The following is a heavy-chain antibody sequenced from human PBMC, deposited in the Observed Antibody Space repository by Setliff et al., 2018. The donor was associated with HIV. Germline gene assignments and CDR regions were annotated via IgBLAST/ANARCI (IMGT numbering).Heavy chain of an antibody. D-gene: IGHD5-12*01. Sequence: SETLSLTCAVSGYSISSGYYWGWIRQPPGKGLEWIGSIYHSGSTYYNPSLKSRVTISVDTSKNQFSLKLSSVTAADTAVYYCARMYSGYTLTGPYWGQGTLVTVSS. CDR1: GYSISSGYY. J-gene: IGHJ4*02. V-gene: IGHV4-38-2*01. CDR2: IYHSGST. CDR3: ARMYSGYTLTGPY.